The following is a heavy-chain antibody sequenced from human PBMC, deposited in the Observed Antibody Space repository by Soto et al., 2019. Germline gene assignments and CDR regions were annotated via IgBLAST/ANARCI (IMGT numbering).Heavy chain of an antibody. CDR2: ISYDGSNK. V-gene: IGHV3-30*18. J-gene: IGHJ6*02. CDR1: GFTFSSYG. D-gene: IGHD5-18*01. Sequence: TGGSLRLSCAASGFTFSSYGMHWVRQAPGKGLEWVAVISYDGSNKYYADSVKGRFTISRDNSKNTLYLQMNSLRAEDTAVYYCAKAGVTNYGMDVWGQGTTVTVSS. CDR3: AKAGVTNYGMDV.